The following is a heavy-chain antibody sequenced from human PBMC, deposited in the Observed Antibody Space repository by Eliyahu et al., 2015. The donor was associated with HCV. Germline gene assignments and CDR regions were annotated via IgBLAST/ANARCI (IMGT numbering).Heavy chain of an antibody. CDR2: IHYSGST. V-gene: IGHV4-59*01. CDR1: GGSITTYX. CDR3: ASGGGGIAVAGTGGWFDP. J-gene: IGHJ5*02. D-gene: IGHD6-19*01. Sequence: QVQLQESGPGLVKPSETLSLTCTVSGGSITTYXWXWIRQPPGKGLEWIGYIHYSGSTNYNPPLKSRVTISVDTSKNQFSLTLTSVTAADTAVYFCASGGGGIAVAGTGGWFDPWGQGTLVTVSS.